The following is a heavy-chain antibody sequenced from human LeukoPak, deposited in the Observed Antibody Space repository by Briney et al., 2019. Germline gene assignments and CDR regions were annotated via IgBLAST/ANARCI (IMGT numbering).Heavy chain of an antibody. J-gene: IGHJ1*01. CDR2: IIPILGIA. CDR1: GGTFSSYA. D-gene: IGHD3-22*01. V-gene: IGHV1-69*04. Sequence: ASVKVSCKASGGTFSSYAISWVRQAPGQGLEWMGRIIPILGIANYAQKFQGRVTITADKSTSTAYMELRSLRSEDTAVYYCARRPYYDSSGTEYFQHWGQGTLVTVSS. CDR3: ARRPYYDSSGTEYFQH.